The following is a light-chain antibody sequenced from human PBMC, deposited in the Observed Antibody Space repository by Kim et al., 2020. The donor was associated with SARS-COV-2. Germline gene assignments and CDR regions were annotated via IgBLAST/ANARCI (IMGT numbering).Light chain of an antibody. V-gene: IGKV1-39*01. J-gene: IGKJ2*01. CDR2: AAS. CDR1: QSIGSY. CDR3: QQSYSTPYT. Sequence: DIQMTQSPSSLSASVGDRVTITCRASQSIGSYLNWYQQELGEAPKLLIYAASSLQGGVPSRFSGSGSGTDFTLTISSLQPEDFATYYCQQSYSTPYTFGQGTELEI.